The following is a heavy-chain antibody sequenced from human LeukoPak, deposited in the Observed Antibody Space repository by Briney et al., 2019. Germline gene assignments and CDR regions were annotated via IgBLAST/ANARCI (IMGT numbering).Heavy chain of an antibody. CDR1: GRSFTTYW. Sequence: ESLKISCKGFGRSFTTYWIAWVRQLPGKGPEWMGIIYPGDSDTRYSPSFQGQVSFSADKSISTAYLQWNSLKASDTAMYYCARQGYTYGYDSWGQGTLVTVSS. J-gene: IGHJ4*02. CDR2: IYPGDSDT. CDR3: ARQGYTYGYDS. D-gene: IGHD5-18*01. V-gene: IGHV5-51*01.